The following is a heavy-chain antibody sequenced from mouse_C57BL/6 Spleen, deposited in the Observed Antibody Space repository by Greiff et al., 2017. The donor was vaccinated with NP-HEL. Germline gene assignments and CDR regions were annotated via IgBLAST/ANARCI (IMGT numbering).Heavy chain of an antibody. V-gene: IGHV1-82*01. J-gene: IGHJ4*01. CDR3: ARGDYYAMDY. Sequence: QVQLQQSGAELMKPGASVKLSCKATGYTFTGYWIEWVKQRPGKGLEWIGRIYPGDGDTNYNGKFKGKATLTADKSSSTAYMQLSSLTSEDSAVYFCARGDYYAMDYWGQGTSVTVSS. CDR1: GYTFTGYW. CDR2: IYPGDGDT.